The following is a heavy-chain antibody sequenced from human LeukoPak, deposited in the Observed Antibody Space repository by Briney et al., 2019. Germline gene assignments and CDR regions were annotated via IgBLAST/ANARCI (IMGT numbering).Heavy chain of an antibody. CDR3: ARPIAYCGGDCYSGYFQH. CDR1: GGTFSSYA. Sequence: SVKVSCKASGGTFSSYAISWVRQAPGQGREWMGGIIPIFGTANYAQKFQGRVTITADESTSTAYMELSSLRSEDTAVYYCARPIAYCGGDCYSGYFQHWGQGTLVTVSS. J-gene: IGHJ1*01. D-gene: IGHD2-21*02. V-gene: IGHV1-69*13. CDR2: IIPIFGTA.